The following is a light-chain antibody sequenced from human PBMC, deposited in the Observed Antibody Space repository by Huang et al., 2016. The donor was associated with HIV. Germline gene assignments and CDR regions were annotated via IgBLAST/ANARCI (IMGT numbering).Light chain of an antibody. V-gene: IGKV2D-29*01. J-gene: IGKJ2*01. Sequence: DIVMTQTPLSLSVTPGQPASIPSKSSQSLLPSDGKTYLYWYLQKPGQPPQIHIYEVSNRFSGVPDRFSGSGSGTDFTVKISRVEAEDVGVYYCMHSTQHPYTFGQGTKLEIK. CDR3: MHSTQHPYT. CDR2: EVS. CDR1: QSLLPSDGKTY.